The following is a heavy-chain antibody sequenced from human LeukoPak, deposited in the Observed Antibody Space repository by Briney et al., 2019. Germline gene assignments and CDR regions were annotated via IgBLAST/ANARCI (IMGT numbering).Heavy chain of an antibody. CDR3: ARGDGYRTYFDY. CDR1: GHTFTGYY. J-gene: IGHJ4*02. V-gene: IGHV1-2*06. CDR2: INPNSGGT. D-gene: IGHD5-24*01. Sequence: GASVKVSCKASGHTFTGYYMHWVRQAPGQGLEWMGRINPNSGGTNYAQKFQGRVTMTRDTSISTAYMELSRLRSDDTAVYYCARGDGYRTYFDYWGQGTLVTVSS.